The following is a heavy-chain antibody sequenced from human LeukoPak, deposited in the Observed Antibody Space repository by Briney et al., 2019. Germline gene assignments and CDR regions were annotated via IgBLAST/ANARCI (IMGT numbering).Heavy chain of an antibody. J-gene: IGHJ5*02. D-gene: IGHD2-15*01. V-gene: IGHV5-51*01. Sequence: GGSLQISCQGSGSSINNYWIAGVRQVPGKGLEWMGIIYPADSDIRYSPSFQGQVTISADKSISTAYLQWNSLKASDTAMYYCARQEYCSGASCYTWFDPWGQGTLVTVSS. CDR2: IYPADSDI. CDR3: ARQEYCSGASCYTWFDP. CDR1: GSSINNYW.